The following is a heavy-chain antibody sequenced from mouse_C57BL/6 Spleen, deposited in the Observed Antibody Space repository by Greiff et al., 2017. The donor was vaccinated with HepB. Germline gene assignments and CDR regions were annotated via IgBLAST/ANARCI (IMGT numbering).Heavy chain of an antibody. CDR1: GFTFTDYY. Sequence: EVQLVESGGGLVQPGGSLSLSCAASGFTFTDYYMSWVRQPPGKALEWLGFIRNKANGYTTEYSASVKGRFTISRDNSQSILYLQMNALRAEDSATDYCARSRYYRGYFDVWGTGTTVTVSS. J-gene: IGHJ1*03. CDR2: IRNKANGYTT. CDR3: ARSRYYRGYFDV. D-gene: IGHD2-14*01. V-gene: IGHV7-3*01.